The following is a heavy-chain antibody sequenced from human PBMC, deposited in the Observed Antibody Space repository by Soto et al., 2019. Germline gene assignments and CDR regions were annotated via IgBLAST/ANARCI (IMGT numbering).Heavy chain of an antibody. CDR3: AIDPITMIVVVTQRYYYYGMDV. Sequence: ASVKVSCKASGYTFTSYGISWVRQAPGQGLEWMGWISAYNGNTNYAQKLQGRVTMTTDTSTSTAYMELRSLRSDDTAVYYCAIDPITMIVVVTQRYYYYGMDVWGQGTTVTVSS. CDR2: ISAYNGNT. CDR1: GYTFTSYG. V-gene: IGHV1-18*01. D-gene: IGHD3-22*01. J-gene: IGHJ6*02.